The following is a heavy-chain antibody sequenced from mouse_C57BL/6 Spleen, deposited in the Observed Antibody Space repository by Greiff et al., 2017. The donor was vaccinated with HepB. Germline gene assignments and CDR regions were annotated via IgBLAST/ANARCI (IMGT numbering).Heavy chain of an antibody. CDR1: GYSITSGYY. CDR3: AREGFPWYVDV. Sequence: EVQLQQSGPGLVKPSPSLSLTCSVPGYSITSGYYWNWIRQFPGNKLEWMGYISYDGSNNYNPSLKNRISITRDTSKNQFFLKLNSVTTEDTATYYCAREGFPWYVDVWGTGTTVTVAS. CDR2: ISYDGSN. V-gene: IGHV3-6*01. J-gene: IGHJ1*03.